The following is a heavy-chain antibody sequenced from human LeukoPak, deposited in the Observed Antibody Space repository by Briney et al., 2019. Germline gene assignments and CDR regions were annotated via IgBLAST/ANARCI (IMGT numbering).Heavy chain of an antibody. CDR3: ARSPIDYGDLNWFDP. J-gene: IGHJ5*02. D-gene: IGHD4-17*01. CDR1: GFTFSSNY. V-gene: IGHV3-53*01. CDR2: IYSGGST. Sequence: GGSLRLSCAASGFTFSSNYMSWVRQAPGKGLEWVSVIYSGGSTYYADSVKGRFTISRDNSKNTLYLQMNSLRAEDTAVYYCARSPIDYGDLNWFDPWGQGTLVTVSS.